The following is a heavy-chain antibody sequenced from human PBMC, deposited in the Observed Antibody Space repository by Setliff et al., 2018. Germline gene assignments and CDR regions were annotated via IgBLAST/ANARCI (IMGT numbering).Heavy chain of an antibody. CDR2: VYYDGTT. CDR3: ARQGGRLFDN. CDR1: GQFVITY. J-gene: IGHJ4*02. Sequence: SETLSLTCTVSGQFVITYWAWIRQSPGKGLEWLGTVYYDGTTYYDPSFKSRVTISVDTSKNQFSLRLTSVTAADTASYFCARQGGRLFDNWGQGTRVTVSS. V-gene: IGHV4-38-2*02.